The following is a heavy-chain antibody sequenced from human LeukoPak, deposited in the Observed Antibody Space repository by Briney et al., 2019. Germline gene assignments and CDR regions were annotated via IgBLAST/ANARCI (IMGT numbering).Heavy chain of an antibody. J-gene: IGHJ6*02. CDR3: AGYYYDIGWYYYYGMDV. D-gene: IGHD3-22*01. Sequence: PGGSLRLPCAASGFTVSSNYVSWVRQAPGKGLEWVSVIYSGGSTYYADSVKGRFTISRDNSKNTLYLQMNSLRAEDTAVYYCAGYYYDIGWYYYYGMDVWGQGTTVTVSS. V-gene: IGHV3-53*01. CDR1: GFTVSSNY. CDR2: IYSGGST.